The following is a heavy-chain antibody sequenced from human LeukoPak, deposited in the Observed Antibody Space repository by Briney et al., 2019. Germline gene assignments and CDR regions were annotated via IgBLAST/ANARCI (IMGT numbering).Heavy chain of an antibody. Sequence: ASVKVSCKASGYTFTSYDINWVRQATGQGLEWMGWMNPNSGNTGYAQKFQGRVTITTDESTSTAYMELSSLRSEDTAVYYCARGAPDDDILTGYYRGPPFDPWGQGTLVTVSS. CDR2: MNPNSGNT. D-gene: IGHD3-9*01. CDR3: ARGAPDDDILTGYYRGPPFDP. J-gene: IGHJ5*02. V-gene: IGHV1-8*01. CDR1: GYTFTSYD.